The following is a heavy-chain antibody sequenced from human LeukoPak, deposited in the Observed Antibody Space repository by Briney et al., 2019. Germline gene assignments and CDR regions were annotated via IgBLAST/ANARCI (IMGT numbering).Heavy chain of an antibody. D-gene: IGHD6-19*01. Sequence: GGSLRLSCAASGFTFSSYAMRWVRQAPGKGLEWVAVISYDGSNKYYADSVKGRFTISRDNSKNTLYLQMNSLRAEDTAVYYCARGSGAVAGTDYFDYWGQGTLVTVSS. CDR1: GFTFSSYA. V-gene: IGHV3-30-3*01. CDR2: ISYDGSNK. J-gene: IGHJ4*02. CDR3: ARGSGAVAGTDYFDY.